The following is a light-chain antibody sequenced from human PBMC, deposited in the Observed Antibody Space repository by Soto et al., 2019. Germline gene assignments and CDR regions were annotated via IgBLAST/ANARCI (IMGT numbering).Light chain of an antibody. CDR3: HQFGYSPRT. V-gene: IGKV3-20*01. J-gene: IGKJ1*01. CDR2: ATS. CDR1: QTVNSDY. Sequence: EIVLTQSPGTLSLSPGETATLSCRASQTVNSDYLAWFQKRPGQAPRLLIFATSRRATDIPDRSSGSGSGTDFTIAIRRLEPEDFAVYYCHQFGYSPRTFGQGTKVE.